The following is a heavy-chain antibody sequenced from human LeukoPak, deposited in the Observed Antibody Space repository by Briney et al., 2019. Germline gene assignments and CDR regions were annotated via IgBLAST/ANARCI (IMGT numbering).Heavy chain of an antibody. J-gene: IGHJ4*02. Sequence: GSLRLSCAVSGITLSNYGMSWVRQAPGKGLEWVAGISDSGGRTNYADSVKGRFTISRDNPKNTLYLQMNSLRAEDTALYFCAKRGVVIRVILVGFHKEAYYFDSWGQGAQVTVSS. CDR1: GITLSNYG. CDR3: AKRGVVIRVILVGFHKEAYYFDS. CDR2: ISDSGGRT. V-gene: IGHV3-23*01. D-gene: IGHD3-22*01.